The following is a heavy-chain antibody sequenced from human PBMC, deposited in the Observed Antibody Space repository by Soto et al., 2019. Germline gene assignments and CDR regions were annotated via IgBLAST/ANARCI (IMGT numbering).Heavy chain of an antibody. CDR3: SRGTGSGSFLIDY. J-gene: IGHJ4*02. V-gene: IGHV3-33*01. D-gene: IGHD3-10*01. CDR2: IWSDGSYE. CDR1: GFIFSNYA. Sequence: QVQLVESGGGVVQPGRSLRLSCAASGFIFSNYAMHWVRQAPGQGLEWVALIWSDGSYENYAESVKGRFTISRDNSKNALYVQINSLRLEDTAVYFCSRGTGSGSFLIDYWGQGTLVTVSS.